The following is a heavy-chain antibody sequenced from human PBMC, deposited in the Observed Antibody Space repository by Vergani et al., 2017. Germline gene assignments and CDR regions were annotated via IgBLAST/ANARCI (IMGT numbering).Heavy chain of an antibody. J-gene: IGHJ5*02. CDR1: GGSISSYY. D-gene: IGHD3-10*01. V-gene: IGHV4-59*12. CDR3: ARTPAGGRSWFDP. Sequence: QVQLQESGPGLVKPSETLSLTCTVSGGSISSYYWSWIRQPPGKGLEWIGYIYYSGSTYYNPSLKSRVTISVDTSKNQFSLKLSSVTAADTAVYYCARTPAGGRSWFDPWGQGTLVTVSS. CDR2: IYYSGST.